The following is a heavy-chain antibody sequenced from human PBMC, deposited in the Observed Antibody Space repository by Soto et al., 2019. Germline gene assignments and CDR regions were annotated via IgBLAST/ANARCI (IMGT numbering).Heavy chain of an antibody. V-gene: IGHV3-23*01. J-gene: IGHJ4*02. CDR3: AKNQERELPRVIDF. CDR1: GLTFSNYA. Sequence: GGSLRLSCATSGLTFSNYAMSWVRQAPGGGLEWVSSMSGSTSTTYYADSVRGRFTISRDRSKNTLYLQMSSLRAEDTALYYCAKNQERELPRVIDFWGQGTLVTVSS. D-gene: IGHD1-7*01. CDR2: MSGSTSTT.